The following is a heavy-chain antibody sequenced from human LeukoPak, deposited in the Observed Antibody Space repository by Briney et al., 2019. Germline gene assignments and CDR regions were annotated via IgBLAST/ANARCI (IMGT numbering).Heavy chain of an antibody. CDR3: ARRSSGWYRPYYYYGMDV. CDR1: GGSFSGYS. V-gene: IGHV4-34*01. D-gene: IGHD6-19*01. CDR2: INHSGST. Sequence: SETLSLTFAVYGGSFSGYSWSWIRQPPGKGLAWIGEINHSGSTNYNPSLKSRVTISVDTSKNQFSLKLSSVTAADTAVYYCARRSSGWYRPYYYYGMDVWGQGTTVTVSS. J-gene: IGHJ6*02.